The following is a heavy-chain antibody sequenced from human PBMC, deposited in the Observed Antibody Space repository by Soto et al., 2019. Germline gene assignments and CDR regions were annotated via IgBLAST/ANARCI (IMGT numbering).Heavy chain of an antibody. CDR3: ARRYCGGDCYEPFYYYYGMDV. CDR1: GGTFSSYA. CDR2: IIPIFGTA. D-gene: IGHD2-21*02. J-gene: IGHJ6*02. V-gene: IGHV1-69*01. Sequence: QVQLVQSGAEVKKPGSSVKVSCQASGGTFSSYAISWVRQAPGQGLEWMGGIIPIFGTANYAQKFQGRVTITADESTSTAYMELSSLRSEDTAVYYCARRYCGGDCYEPFYYYYGMDVWGQGTTVTVSS.